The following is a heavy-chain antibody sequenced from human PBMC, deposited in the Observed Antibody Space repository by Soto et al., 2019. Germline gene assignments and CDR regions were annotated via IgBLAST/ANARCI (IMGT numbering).Heavy chain of an antibody. D-gene: IGHD2-21*02. V-gene: IGHV4-31*03. J-gene: IGHJ5*02. Sequence: SETLSLTCTVSGGSISSGDYYWSWIRQHPGKGLEWIGYIYYSGSTYYNPSLKSRITISVDTSKNQFSLKLSSVTAADTAVYYCARSSPVVTAPWGQGTLVTVSS. CDR2: IYYSGST. CDR1: GGSISSGDYY. CDR3: ARSSPVVTAP.